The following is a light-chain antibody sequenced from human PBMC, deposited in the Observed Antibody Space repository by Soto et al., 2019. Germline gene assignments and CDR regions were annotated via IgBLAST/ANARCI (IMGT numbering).Light chain of an antibody. CDR3: QQRSTCPLT. J-gene: IGKJ4*01. Sequence: EIVLTQSPATLSLSAGERATLSCRASQSVSSYLAWYQQKPGQAPRLLIYDASNRATGIPARFSGSGSGTDFTLSITSLDPEDFAVYYCQQRSTCPLTFGGGTNVEIK. CDR2: DAS. CDR1: QSVSSY. V-gene: IGKV3-11*01.